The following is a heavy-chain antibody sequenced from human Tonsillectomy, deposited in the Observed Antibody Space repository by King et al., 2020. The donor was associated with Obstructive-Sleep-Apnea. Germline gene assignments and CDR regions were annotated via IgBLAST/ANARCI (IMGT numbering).Heavy chain of an antibody. D-gene: IGHD2-2*01. CDR3: TRKEDVVVPAAILSYYYGMDV. Sequence: QLVQSGGGLVQPGRSLRLSCTASGFTFGDYAMSWFRQAPGKGLEWVGFIRSKAYGGTTEYAASVEGRFTISRDDSKSIAYLQMNSLKTEDTAVYYCTRKEDVVVPAAILSYYYGMDVWGQGTTVTVSS. CDR2: IRSKAYGGTT. J-gene: IGHJ6*02. CDR1: GFTFGDYA. V-gene: IGHV3-49*03.